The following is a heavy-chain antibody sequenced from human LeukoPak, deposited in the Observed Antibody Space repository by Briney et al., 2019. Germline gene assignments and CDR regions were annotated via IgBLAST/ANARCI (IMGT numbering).Heavy chain of an antibody. D-gene: IGHD2-21*02. CDR1: GFTFSDYY. CDR3: ATTATLIYYYGMDV. Sequence: PGGSLRLSCAASGFTFSDYYMSWIRQAPGKGLEWVSYISGSGTTIYYADSVKGRFTISRDNAKNSLYLQMNSLRAEDTAVYYCATTATLIYYYGMDVWGQGTTVTVPS. V-gene: IGHV3-11*01. CDR2: ISGSGTTI. J-gene: IGHJ6*02.